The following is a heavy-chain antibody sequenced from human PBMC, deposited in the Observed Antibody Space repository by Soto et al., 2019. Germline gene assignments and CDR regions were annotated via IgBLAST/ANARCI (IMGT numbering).Heavy chain of an antibody. CDR1: GGTSNRYT. CDR2: IIPILGTA. CDR3: ALWGFRDGNNSKYNYSGMDV. V-gene: IGHV1-69*01. D-gene: IGHD1-1*01. J-gene: IGHJ6*02. Sequence: VQLVQSGAEVKKPGSSVKLSCKASGGTSNRYTISGVHRAPGHGLEGMGGIIPILGTANYPQKFQGRVAIIADESTSAAYMELRSLRSEDTAVYYCALWGFRDGNNSKYNYSGMDVWGQGTTVTVSS.